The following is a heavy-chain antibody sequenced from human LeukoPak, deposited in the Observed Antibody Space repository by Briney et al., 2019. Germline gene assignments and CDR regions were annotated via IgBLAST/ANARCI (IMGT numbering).Heavy chain of an antibody. J-gene: IGHJ4*02. CDR2: IYHSGST. V-gene: IGHV4-38-2*01. CDR3: VRVEYCSSPNCYIGGYY. CDR1: GYSISSGYY. Sequence: PSETLSLTCAVSGYSISSGYYWGWIRQPPGKGLERIGSIYHSGSTYYNPSLKSRVTISVDTSKNQFSLKLSSVTAADTAVYYCVRVEYCSSPNCYIGGYYWGQGTLVTVSS. D-gene: IGHD2-2*02.